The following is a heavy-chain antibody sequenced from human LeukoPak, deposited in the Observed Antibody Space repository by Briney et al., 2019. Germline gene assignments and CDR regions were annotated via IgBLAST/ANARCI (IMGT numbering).Heavy chain of an antibody. J-gene: IGHJ2*01. CDR1: GFTFRNRW. CDR2: IKQDGSEK. D-gene: IGHD3-22*01. V-gene: IGHV3-7*01. CDR3: ARVQFYDKSGYYRHFDL. Sequence: GGSLRLSCAASGFTFRNRWMNWVRQAPGKGLEWVANIKQDGSEKNYVDSVKGRFTISRDNAKNSLYLQMDSLRAEDTAVYYCARVQFYDKSGYYRHFDLWGRGTLATVSS.